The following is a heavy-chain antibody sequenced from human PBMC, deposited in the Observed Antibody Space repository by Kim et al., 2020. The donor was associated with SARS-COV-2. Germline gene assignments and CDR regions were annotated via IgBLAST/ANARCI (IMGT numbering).Heavy chain of an antibody. J-gene: IGHJ4*02. CDR1: GYTFTGYY. Sequence: ASVKVSCKASGYTFTGYYMHWVRQAPGQGLEWMGRINPNSGGTNYAQKFQGRVTMTRDTSISTAYMELSRLRSDDTAVYYCARSTSRIAVAGTDFDYWGQGSLVTVSS. CDR2: INPNSGGT. CDR3: ARSTSRIAVAGTDFDY. D-gene: IGHD6-19*01. V-gene: IGHV1-2*06.